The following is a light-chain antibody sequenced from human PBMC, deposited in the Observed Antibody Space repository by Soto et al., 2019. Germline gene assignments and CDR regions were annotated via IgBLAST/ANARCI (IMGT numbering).Light chain of an antibody. Sequence: QSVLTQLPSVSGAPGQRVTISCTGSSSNIGAGYDVHWYQQLPGTAPKLLIYGSSNRPSGVPDRFSGSKSGTSASLAITGLQAEDEADYYCQSYDSSLSGHVVFGGGTKLTVL. CDR2: GSS. CDR3: QSYDSSLSGHVV. CDR1: SSNIGAGYD. J-gene: IGLJ2*01. V-gene: IGLV1-40*01.